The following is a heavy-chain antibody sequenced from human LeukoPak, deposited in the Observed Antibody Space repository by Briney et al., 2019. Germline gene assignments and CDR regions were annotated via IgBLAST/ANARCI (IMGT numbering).Heavy chain of an antibody. D-gene: IGHD1-26*01. CDR1: GFTFSSYA. Sequence: GGSLRLSCAASGFTFSSYAMSWVRQAPRKGLEWVSAISGSGGSTYYADSVKGRFTISRDNSKNTLYLQMNSLRAEDTAVYYCAKSDHLVGARPFDYWGQGTLVTVSS. CDR3: AKSDHLVGARPFDY. CDR2: ISGSGGST. V-gene: IGHV3-23*01. J-gene: IGHJ4*02.